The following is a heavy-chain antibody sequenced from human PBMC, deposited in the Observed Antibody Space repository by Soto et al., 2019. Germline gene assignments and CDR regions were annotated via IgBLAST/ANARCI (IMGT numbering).Heavy chain of an antibody. CDR3: YYGSVAGDS. J-gene: IGHJ5*01. Sequence: VGSLRLSCAASGFTFSSYEMNWIRQAPGKGLEWISYISTKSGYTKYADSVKGRFTTSRDNAKDFLYLQMNSLRAEDTAVYYRYYGSVAGDSWGRGTMVTVSS. CDR1: GFTFSSYE. CDR2: ISTKSGYT. D-gene: IGHD4-17*01. V-gene: IGHV3-48*03.